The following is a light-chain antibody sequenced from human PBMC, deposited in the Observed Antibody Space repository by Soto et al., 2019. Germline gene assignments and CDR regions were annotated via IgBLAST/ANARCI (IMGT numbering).Light chain of an antibody. V-gene: IGKV3D-20*02. CDR2: GAS. J-gene: IGKJ1*01. Sequence: EMVLTQSPDTLSVSPGERAALSCRASQTVSSNFLAWYQQRPGQAPRLLIYGASTRATGIPDRLSGSGSETDFTLTISRLEPEDFAVYYCQQRSNWPRTFGQGTKVDIK. CDR1: QTVSSNF. CDR3: QQRSNWPRT.